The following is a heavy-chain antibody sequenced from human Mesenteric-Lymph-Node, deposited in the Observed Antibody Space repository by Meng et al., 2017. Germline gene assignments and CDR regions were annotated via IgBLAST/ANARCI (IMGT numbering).Heavy chain of an antibody. Sequence: GESLKTSCAASGFSFIDTWMSWVRQAPGKGLEWVAVISYDGSNKYYADSVKGRFTISRDNSKNTLYLQMNSLTAEDTALYYCAKELGARLPFDYWGQGTLVTVSS. CDR1: GFSFIDTW. CDR2: ISYDGSNK. CDR3: AKELGARLPFDY. D-gene: IGHD1-26*01. J-gene: IGHJ4*02. V-gene: IGHV3-30*18.